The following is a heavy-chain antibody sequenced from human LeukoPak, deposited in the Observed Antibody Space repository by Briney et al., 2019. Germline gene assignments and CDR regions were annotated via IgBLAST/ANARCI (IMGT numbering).Heavy chain of an antibody. V-gene: IGHV1-46*01. J-gene: IGHJ3*02. D-gene: IGHD3-22*01. CDR1: GYTFSSYY. CDR3: ARVKSYYYDTSDKDAFDI. CDR2: INPTGTDT. Sequence: ASVKVSCKASGYTFSSYYMHWVRQSPGQGLEWMGAINPTGTDTIYAQTFQGRVTMTRDLSTSTVYMELSSLRSEDTAVYYCARVKSYYYDTSDKDAFDIWGQGTMVTVSS.